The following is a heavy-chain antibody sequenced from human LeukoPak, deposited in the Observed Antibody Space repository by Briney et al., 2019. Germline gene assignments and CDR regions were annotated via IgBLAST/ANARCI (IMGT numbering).Heavy chain of an antibody. J-gene: IGHJ6*03. V-gene: IGHV4-59*01. D-gene: IGHD3-22*01. Sequence: SETLSLTCTVSGGSLSSYYCSWIRQPPGKGLEWVGYIYYSGSTNYNPSLKSRVTRSVDTSKNRFSLKLSSVTAADTAVYYCARSNYYDSSGYLYYYFYYMDVWGKGTTVTVSS. CDR3: ARSNYYDSSGYLYYYFYYMDV. CDR2: IYYSGST. CDR1: GGSLSSYY.